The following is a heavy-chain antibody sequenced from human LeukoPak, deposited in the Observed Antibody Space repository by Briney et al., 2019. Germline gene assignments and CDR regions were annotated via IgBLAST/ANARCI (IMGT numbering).Heavy chain of an antibody. J-gene: IGHJ4*02. CDR2: IYTSGST. D-gene: IGHD3-3*01. Sequence: SETLSLTCTVSGGSISSYYWSWIRQPAGKGLEWIGRIYTSGSTNYNPSLKSRVTMSVDTSKNQFSLKLSSVTAADTAVYYCARQYAFWSGYYEDYWGQGTLVTVSS. CDR3: ARQYAFWSGYYEDY. V-gene: IGHV4-4*07. CDR1: GGSISSYY.